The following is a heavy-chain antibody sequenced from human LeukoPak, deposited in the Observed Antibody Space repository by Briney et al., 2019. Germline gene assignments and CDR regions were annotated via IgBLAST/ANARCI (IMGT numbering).Heavy chain of an antibody. CDR1: GGSVSSGSYY. Sequence: SETLSLTCTVSGGSVSSGSYYWSWITHPPGNGLEWIGCIYYSGSTNYNPSLKSRVTISVDTSKNQFSLKLSSVTAADTAVYYCARAGDTGPVAGTAPFDYWGQGTLVTVSS. CDR3: ARAGDTGPVAGTAPFDY. CDR2: IYYSGST. D-gene: IGHD6-19*01. J-gene: IGHJ4*02. V-gene: IGHV4-61*01.